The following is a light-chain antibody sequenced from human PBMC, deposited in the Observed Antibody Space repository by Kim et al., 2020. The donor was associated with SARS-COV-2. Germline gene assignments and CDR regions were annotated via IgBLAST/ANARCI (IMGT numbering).Light chain of an antibody. Sequence: VSPGERATLSCRASQSISSNLAWYQQKPGQAPRLLIYGASTRATDIPARFSGSGSETEFTLTISSLQSEDFAVYYCQQYNNGPETFGQGTKVDIK. J-gene: IGKJ1*01. CDR1: QSISSN. V-gene: IGKV3-15*01. CDR3: QQYNNGPET. CDR2: GAS.